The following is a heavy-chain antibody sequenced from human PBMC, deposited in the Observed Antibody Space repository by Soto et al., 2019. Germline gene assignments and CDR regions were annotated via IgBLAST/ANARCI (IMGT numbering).Heavy chain of an antibody. CDR3: ARHLEGSGWPIYYYYGMDV. CDR2: IWYDGSNK. Sequence: PGGSLRLSCAASGFTFSSYGMHWVRQAPGKGLEWVAVIWYDGSNKYYADSVKGRFTISRDNSKNTLYLQMNSLRAEDTAVYYCARHLEGSGWPIYYYYGMDVWGQGTTVTVSS. J-gene: IGHJ6*02. CDR1: GFTFSSYG. D-gene: IGHD6-19*01. V-gene: IGHV3-33*01.